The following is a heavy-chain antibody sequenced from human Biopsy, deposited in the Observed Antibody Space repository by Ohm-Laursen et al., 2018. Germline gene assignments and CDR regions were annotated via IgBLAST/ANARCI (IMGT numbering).Heavy chain of an antibody. CDR3: ARDASMGATYYFHH. CDR2: ITWNSGFT. D-gene: IGHD1-26*01. CDR1: GFTFDDFA. Sequence: SSLRLSCAASGFTFDDFAMHWVRQVPGKGLEWVSGITWNSGFTGYADSVKGRFIISRDNAKNTLFLQMNSLRGEDTAVYYCARDASMGATYYFHHWGQGTLVIVSS. V-gene: IGHV3-9*01. J-gene: IGHJ4*02.